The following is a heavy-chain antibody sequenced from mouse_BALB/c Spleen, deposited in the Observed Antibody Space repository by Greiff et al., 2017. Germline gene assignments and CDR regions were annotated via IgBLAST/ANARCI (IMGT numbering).Heavy chain of an antibody. Sequence: EVKLVESGGDLVKPGGSLKLSCAASGFTFSSYGMSWVRQTPDKRLEWVATISSGGSYTYYPDSVKGRFTISRDNAKNTPYLQMSSLKSEDTAMYYCAGGVRPFAYWGQGTLVTVSA. CDR3: AGGVRPFAY. V-gene: IGHV5-6*01. CDR2: ISSGGSYT. J-gene: IGHJ3*01. CDR1: GFTFSSYG. D-gene: IGHD2-14*01.